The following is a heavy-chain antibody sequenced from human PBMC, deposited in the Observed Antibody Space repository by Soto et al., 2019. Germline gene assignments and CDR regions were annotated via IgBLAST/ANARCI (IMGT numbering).Heavy chain of an antibody. CDR2: INLIGGST. CDR3: ARGGTGSGSYFGDYYYYYGMDV. D-gene: IGHD3-10*01. J-gene: IGHJ6*02. Sequence: ASVKVSCKASGYTFTSYYMHWVRQAPGQGLEWMGLINLIGGSTSYALNFQGRVTMTRDTSTSTVYLELSSLRSEDTAVYYCARGGTGSGSYFGDYYYYYGMDVWGQGTTVTSP. CDR1: GYTFTSYY. V-gene: IGHV1-46*01.